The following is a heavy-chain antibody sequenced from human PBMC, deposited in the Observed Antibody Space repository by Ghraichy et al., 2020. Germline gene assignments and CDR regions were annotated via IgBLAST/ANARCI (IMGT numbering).Heavy chain of an antibody. CDR1: GFTFSSYW. V-gene: IGHV3-7*01. CDR2: IKQDGSEK. CDR3: ARGGIAARYRLGY. Sequence: GGSLRLSCAASGFTFSSYWMSWVRQAPGKGLEWVANIKQDGSEKYYVDSVKCLFTISRDNAKNSLYLQMNSLRAEDTAVYYCARGGIAARYRLGYWGQGTLVTVSS. J-gene: IGHJ4*02. D-gene: IGHD6-6*01.